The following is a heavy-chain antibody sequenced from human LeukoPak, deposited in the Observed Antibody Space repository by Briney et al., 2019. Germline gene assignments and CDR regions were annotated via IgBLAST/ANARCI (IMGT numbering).Heavy chain of an antibody. D-gene: IGHD6-19*01. CDR2: IYYSGST. Sequence: SETLSLTCTVSGGSISSCYWSWIRQPPGKGLEWIGYIYYSGSTNYNPSLKSRVTISVDTSKNQFSLKLSSVTAADTAVYYCARDPGDDSSGWYSWFDPWGQGTLVTASS. J-gene: IGHJ5*02. CDR1: GGSISSCY. CDR3: ARDPGDDSSGWYSWFDP. V-gene: IGHV4-59*01.